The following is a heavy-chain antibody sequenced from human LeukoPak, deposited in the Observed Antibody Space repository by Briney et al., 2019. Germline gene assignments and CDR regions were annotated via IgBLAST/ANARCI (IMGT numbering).Heavy chain of an antibody. J-gene: IGHJ4*02. CDR2: MNPYSGDR. CDR1: GYTFNTYH. D-gene: IGHD4-17*01. V-gene: IGHV1-8*03. CDR3: ARTTSLTASGYDC. Sequence: ASVKVSCKTSGYTFNTYHINWVRQASGQGLEWLGWMNPYSGDRGYAQRFQGRLSITSDTSISTAYMELGSLKSDDTAVYFCARTTSLTASGYDCWGKGTLVTVSS.